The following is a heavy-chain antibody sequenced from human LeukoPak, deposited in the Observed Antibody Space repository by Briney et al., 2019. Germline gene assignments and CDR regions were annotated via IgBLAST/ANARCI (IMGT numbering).Heavy chain of an antibody. J-gene: IGHJ4*02. CDR2: FDPEDGET. Sequence: SVKVSCKVSGYTLTELSMHWVRQAPGKGLEWRGGFDPEDGETIYAQKFQGRVTMTEDTSTDTAYMELSSLRSEDTAVYYCATVPYSSSSGNYFDYWGQGTLVTVSS. V-gene: IGHV1-24*01. CDR3: ATVPYSSSSGNYFDY. CDR1: GYTLTELS. D-gene: IGHD6-6*01.